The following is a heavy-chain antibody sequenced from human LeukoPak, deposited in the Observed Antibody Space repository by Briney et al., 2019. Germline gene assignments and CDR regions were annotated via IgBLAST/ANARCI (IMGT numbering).Heavy chain of an antibody. Sequence: PRGGLRLSCAASGVTFTAYAMHWVRQAPGKGRGWVAVIWYVGNNKYYADSVKGRFTISRDNSKNTLYLQMNSLRVEDTAVYYCARGSSSVTLPGDWGQGTLVTVSS. V-gene: IGHV3-33*01. CDR3: ARGSSSVTLPGD. D-gene: IGHD2-2*01. CDR1: GVTFTAYA. J-gene: IGHJ4*02. CDR2: IWYVGNNK.